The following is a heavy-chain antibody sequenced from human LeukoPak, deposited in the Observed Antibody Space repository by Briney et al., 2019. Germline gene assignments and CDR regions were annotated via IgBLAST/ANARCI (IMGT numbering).Heavy chain of an antibody. CDR2: MNPNSGNT. D-gene: IGHD2-15*01. Sequence: ASVKVSCKASGYTFTSYDINWVRQATGQGLEWMGWMNPNSGNTGYAQKFQGRVTMTRNTSISTAYMELSSLRSEDTAVYYCARDAHTYYCSGGSCYRPVGPYFDYWGQGTPVTVSS. CDR3: ARDAHTYYCSGGSCYRPVGPYFDY. J-gene: IGHJ4*02. V-gene: IGHV1-8*01. CDR1: GYTFTSYD.